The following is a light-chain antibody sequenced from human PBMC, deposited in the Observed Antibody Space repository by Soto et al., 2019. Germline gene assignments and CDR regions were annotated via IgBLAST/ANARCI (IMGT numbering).Light chain of an antibody. V-gene: IGKV3-20*01. CDR1: QSVSSSY. CDR3: QQYGSSPVT. CDR2: GAS. Sequence: EIVLTQSPGTLSLSPGERATLSCRASQSVSSSYLAWYQQKPDQAPRLLIYGASSRATGIPDRFNGSGSGTEFTLTISRLEPEDSAVYYCQQYGSSPVTFGQGTRREIK. J-gene: IGKJ5*01.